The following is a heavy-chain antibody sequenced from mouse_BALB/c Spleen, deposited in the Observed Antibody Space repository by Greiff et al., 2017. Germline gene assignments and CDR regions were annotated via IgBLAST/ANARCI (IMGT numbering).Heavy chain of an antibody. D-gene: IGHD2-4*01. Sequence: QQSGAELVKPGASVKLSCTASGFNIKDTYMHWVKQRPEQGLEWIGRIDPANGNTKYDPKFQGKATITADTSSNTAYLQLSSLTSEDTAVYYCARYDYDRMDYWGQGTSVTVSS. CDR3: ARYDYDRMDY. CDR2: IDPANGNT. V-gene: IGHV14-3*02. J-gene: IGHJ4*01. CDR1: GFNIKDTY.